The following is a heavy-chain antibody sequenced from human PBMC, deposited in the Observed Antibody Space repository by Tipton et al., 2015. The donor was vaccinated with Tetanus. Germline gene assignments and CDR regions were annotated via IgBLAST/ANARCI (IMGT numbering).Heavy chain of an antibody. V-gene: IGHV3-74*01. CDR2: ISYDGSSI. Sequence: SLRLSCLATGFTFSSHWMHWVRQAPGKKLMWVARISYDGSSISYADSVKGRFTISRDNPKNSLYLQMNGVRVEDTAVYYCARDRSEIWGYRNNGDAMDVWGQGTTVIVSS. CDR3: ARDRSEIWGYRNNGDAMDV. CDR1: GFTFSSHW. J-gene: IGHJ6*02. D-gene: IGHD5-18*01.